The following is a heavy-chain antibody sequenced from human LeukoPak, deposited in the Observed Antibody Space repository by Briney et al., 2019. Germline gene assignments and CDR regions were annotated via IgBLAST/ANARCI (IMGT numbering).Heavy chain of an antibody. CDR3: ARVESGYSFRHYYYYMDV. CDR1: GGSISSYY. CDR2: IYTSGST. J-gene: IGHJ6*03. D-gene: IGHD3-3*01. V-gene: IGHV4-4*07. Sequence: SETLSLTCTVSGGSISSYYWSWIRQPAGKGLEWIGRIYTSGSTNYNPSLKCRVTMSVDTSKNQFSLKLSSVTAADTAVYYCARVESGYSFRHYYYYMDVWGKGTTVTVSS.